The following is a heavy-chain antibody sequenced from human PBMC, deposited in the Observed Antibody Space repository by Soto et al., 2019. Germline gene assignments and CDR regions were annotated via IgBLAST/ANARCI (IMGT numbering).Heavy chain of an antibody. CDR2: IGTAGDS. D-gene: IGHD6-13*01. CDR3: ARRIAAGGGVVAFDI. J-gene: IGHJ3*02. Sequence: EVQLVESGGGWVQWGGSLRLSCAASGFTFNNYDMHWVRQPTGKNLDWVSAIGTAGDSYYSDSVKDRFTISRENAMNSLFLQMNGLRVGDTAVYYCARRIAAGGGVVAFDIWGQGTMVIVSS. CDR1: GFTFNNYD. V-gene: IGHV3-13*01.